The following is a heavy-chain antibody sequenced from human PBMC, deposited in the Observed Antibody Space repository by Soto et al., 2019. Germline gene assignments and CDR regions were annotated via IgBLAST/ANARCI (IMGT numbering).Heavy chain of an antibody. D-gene: IGHD5-12*01. Sequence: ASVKVSCKASGYTFTSYDINWVRQATGQGLEWMGWMNPNSGNTGYAQKFQGRVTMTRNTSISTAYMELSSLRPEDTAVYYCARGREYSGYDIYYYYYYYMDVWGKGTTVTVSS. CDR1: GYTFTSYD. CDR3: ARGREYSGYDIYYYYYYYMDV. J-gene: IGHJ6*03. CDR2: MNPNSGNT. V-gene: IGHV1-8*01.